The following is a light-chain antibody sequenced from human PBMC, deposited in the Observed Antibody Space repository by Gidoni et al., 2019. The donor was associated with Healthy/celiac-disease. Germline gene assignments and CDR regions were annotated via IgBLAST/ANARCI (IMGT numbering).Light chain of an antibody. Sequence: QSALTQPASVSGSPGQSITISCPGTSSDVGGYNYASWYQQHPGKAPKLMIFDVSNRPSGISHRFSGSKSGNTASLSISGLQAEDEADYYCSSYTSSRTVVFGGGTKLTVL. V-gene: IGLV2-14*01. CDR1: SSDVGGYNY. CDR3: SSYTSSRTVV. J-gene: IGLJ2*01. CDR2: DVS.